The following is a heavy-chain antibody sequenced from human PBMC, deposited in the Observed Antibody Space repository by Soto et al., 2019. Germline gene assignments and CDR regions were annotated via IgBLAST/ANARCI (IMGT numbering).Heavy chain of an antibody. J-gene: IGHJ4*02. D-gene: IGHD3-10*01. V-gene: IGHV3-23*01. Sequence: GSLRLSCAATGFTFSIYAMSWVRQAPGKGLEWVSGISGSGGSTYYADSVKGRFTISRDNSKNTLYLQMHSLRAEDTAVYYCAKLELSWYYFDCWGQGTLVTVSS. CDR3: AKLELSWYYFDC. CDR1: GFTFSIYA. CDR2: ISGSGGST.